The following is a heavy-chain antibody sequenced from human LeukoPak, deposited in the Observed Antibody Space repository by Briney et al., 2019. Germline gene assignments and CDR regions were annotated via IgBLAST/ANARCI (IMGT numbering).Heavy chain of an antibody. D-gene: IGHD1-14*01. CDR1: GFTFSNYA. J-gene: IGHJ3*01. CDR3: ARNRFNQNVFDV. Sequence: GGSLRLSCAASGFTFSNYAFHWVRQAPGKGLEWVAIISDSGESYAESLKGRFVIFTDNAKNTVYLQMDSLRTDDTDVYYCARNRFNQNVFDVWGQGTMVTVSS. CDR2: ISDSGE. V-gene: IGHV3-30*16.